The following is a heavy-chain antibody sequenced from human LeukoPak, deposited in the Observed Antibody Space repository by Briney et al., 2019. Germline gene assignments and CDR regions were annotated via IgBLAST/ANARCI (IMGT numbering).Heavy chain of an antibody. CDR1: GFTFSSYA. CDR3: AKEPYDSSGYEYYFDY. Sequence: QPGGSLRLSCAASGFTFSSYAMSRVRQAPGKGPEWVSAISGSGGSTYYADSVKGRFTISRDNSKNTLYLQMNSLRAEDTAVYYCAKEPYDSSGYEYYFDYWGQGTLVTVSS. D-gene: IGHD3-22*01. CDR2: ISGSGGST. J-gene: IGHJ4*02. V-gene: IGHV3-23*01.